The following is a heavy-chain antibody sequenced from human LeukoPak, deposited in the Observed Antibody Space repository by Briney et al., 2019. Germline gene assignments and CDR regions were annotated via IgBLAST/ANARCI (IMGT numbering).Heavy chain of an antibody. V-gene: IGHV3-74*01. CDR1: GFTFSSFW. Sequence: PGGSLRLSCAASGFTFSSFWMHWVRQAPGKGLQWVSRINADGSSTGHADSVKGRLTISRDNAKNSLYLQMNSLRAEDTAVYYCAREAGYQLLSVWGPYYYYGMDVWGQGTTVTVSS. D-gene: IGHD2-2*01. CDR3: AREAGYQLLSVWGPYYYYGMDV. J-gene: IGHJ6*02. CDR2: INADGSST.